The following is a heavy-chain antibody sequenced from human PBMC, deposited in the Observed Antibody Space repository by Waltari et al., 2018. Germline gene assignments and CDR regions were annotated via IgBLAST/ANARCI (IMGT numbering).Heavy chain of an antibody. V-gene: IGHV3-7*03. CDR1: KFTLANSW. CDR2: VNQDESVK. CDR3: ARDPENSAFDI. J-gene: IGHJ3*02. Sequence: QLVESGGDVVQPGGSLISTWAADKFTLANSWMGWVRQAPGKGLEFVANVNQDESVKNYVDSVKGRFIISRDNAKNLLLLQMNSLRAEVTAVYYCARDPENSAFDIWGQGTMVIVSS.